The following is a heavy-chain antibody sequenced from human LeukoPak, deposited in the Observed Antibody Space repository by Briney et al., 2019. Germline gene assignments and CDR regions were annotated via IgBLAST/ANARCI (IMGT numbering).Heavy chain of an antibody. J-gene: IGHJ4*02. V-gene: IGHV4-39*07. Sequence: SETLSLTCTVSGGSISSSSYYWGWIRQPPGKGLEWIGSIYYSGSTYYNPSLKSRVTISVDTSKNQFSPKLSSVTAADTAVYYCAGYPTVVTPYYFDYWGQGTLVTVSS. CDR2: IYYSGST. CDR3: AGYPTVVTPYYFDY. D-gene: IGHD4-23*01. CDR1: GGSISSSSYY.